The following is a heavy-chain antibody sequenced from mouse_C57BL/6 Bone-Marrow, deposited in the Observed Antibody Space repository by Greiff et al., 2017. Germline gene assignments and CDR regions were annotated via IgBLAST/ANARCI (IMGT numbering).Heavy chain of an antibody. CDR1: GYTFTSYG. Sequence: QVQLKESGAELARPGASVKLSCKASGYTFTSYGISWVKQRTGQGLEWIGEIYPRSGNTYYNEKFKGKATLTADKYSSTAYMELRSLTSEDSAVYFCARRKDAMDYWGQGTSVTVSS. CDR3: ARRKDAMDY. V-gene: IGHV1-81*01. CDR2: IYPRSGNT. J-gene: IGHJ4*01.